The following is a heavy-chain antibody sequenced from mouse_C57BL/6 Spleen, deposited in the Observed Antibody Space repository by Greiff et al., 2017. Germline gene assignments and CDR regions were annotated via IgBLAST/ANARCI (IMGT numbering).Heavy chain of an antibody. V-gene: IGHV1-22*01. CDR1: GYTFTDYN. Sequence: EVQVQQSGPELVKPGASVKMSCKASGYTFTDYNMHWVKQSHGKSLEWIGYINPNNGGTSYNQKFKGKATLTVNKSSSTAYMELRSLTSEDSAVYYCARGVYDGYYVGAMDYWGQGTSVTVSS. CDR2: INPNNGGT. CDR3: ARGVYDGYYVGAMDY. J-gene: IGHJ4*01. D-gene: IGHD2-3*01.